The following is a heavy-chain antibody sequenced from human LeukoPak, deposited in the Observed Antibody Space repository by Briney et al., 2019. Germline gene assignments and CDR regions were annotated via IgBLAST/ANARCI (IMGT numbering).Heavy chain of an antibody. D-gene: IGHD3-22*01. Sequence: SETLSLTCAVYGGSFSGYYWSWIRQPPGKGLEWIGEINHSGSTNYNPSLKSRVTISVDASKNQFSLKLSSVTAADTAVYYCAITYYYDSSGPFDYWGQGTLVTVSS. CDR2: INHSGST. CDR1: GGSFSGYY. J-gene: IGHJ4*02. V-gene: IGHV4-34*01. CDR3: AITYYYDSSGPFDY.